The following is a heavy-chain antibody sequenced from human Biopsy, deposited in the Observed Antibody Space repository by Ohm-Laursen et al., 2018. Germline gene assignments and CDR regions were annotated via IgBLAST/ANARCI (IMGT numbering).Heavy chain of an antibody. CDR1: GNSISSYY. CDR3: ARDRGYYSDRTVPGYFDL. D-gene: IGHD3-22*01. Sequence: GTLSLTCPVSGNSISSYYWSWIRQPPGKGLQWIGYVYYTGSTDYNPSLQSRVTISVDTSKNHFSLRLRSVTPADTAIYYCARDRGYYSDRTVPGYFDLWGRGTLVTVSS. CDR2: VYYTGST. J-gene: IGHJ2*01. V-gene: IGHV4-59*01.